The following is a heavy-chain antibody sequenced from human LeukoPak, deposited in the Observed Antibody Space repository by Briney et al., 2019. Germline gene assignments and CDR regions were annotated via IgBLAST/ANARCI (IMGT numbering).Heavy chain of an antibody. CDR1: GGSISSSSYY. CDR3: ARTGGYSYGDSFDY. Sequence: PSETLSLTCTVSGGSISSSSYYWGWIRQPPGKGLEWIGSIYYSGSTYYNPSLKSRVTISVDTSKNQFSLKLSSVTAADTAVYYCARTGGYSYGDSFDYWGQGTLVTVSS. D-gene: IGHD5-18*01. CDR2: IYYSGST. V-gene: IGHV4-39*01. J-gene: IGHJ4*02.